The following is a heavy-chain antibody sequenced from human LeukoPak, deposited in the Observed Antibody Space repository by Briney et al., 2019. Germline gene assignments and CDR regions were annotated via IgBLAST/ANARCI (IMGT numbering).Heavy chain of an antibody. Sequence: SGTLSLTCAVPGGSISSSNWWSWVRQPPGKGLEWIGEIYHSGSTNYNPSLKSRVTISVDKSKNQFSLKLSSVTAADTAVYYCARAPASDYYGSGTLGYWGQGTLVTVSS. CDR3: ARAPASDYYGSGTLGY. CDR1: GGSISSSNW. CDR2: IYHSGST. V-gene: IGHV4-4*02. J-gene: IGHJ4*02. D-gene: IGHD3-10*01.